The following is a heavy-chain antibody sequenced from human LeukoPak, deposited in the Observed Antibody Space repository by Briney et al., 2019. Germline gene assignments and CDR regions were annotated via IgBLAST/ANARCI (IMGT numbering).Heavy chain of an antibody. D-gene: IGHD2/OR15-2a*01. CDR1: GDSISSSSYY. Sequence: SETLSLTCTVSGDSISSSSYYWGWIRQPPGKGLEWIGSIYYSGSTYYNPSLKSRVTISVDTSKNQFSLKLSSVTAADTAVYYCARHTTKYGMDVWGQGTTVTVSS. CDR2: IYYSGST. CDR3: ARHTTKYGMDV. J-gene: IGHJ6*02. V-gene: IGHV4-39*07.